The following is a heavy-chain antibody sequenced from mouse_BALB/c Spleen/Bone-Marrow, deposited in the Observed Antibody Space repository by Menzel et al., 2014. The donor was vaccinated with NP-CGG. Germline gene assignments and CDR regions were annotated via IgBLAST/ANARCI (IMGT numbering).Heavy chain of an antibody. CDR1: GYSITSGYS. J-gene: IGHJ1*01. V-gene: IGHV3-1*02. D-gene: IGHD1-1*01. CDR2: IHYSGST. CDR3: ASSTTVVADGYFDV. Sequence: QSGPDLVKPSQSLSLTCTVTGYSITSGYSWHWIRQFPGNKLEWMGYIHYSGSTNYNPSLKSRISITRDTSKDQFFLQLNSVTTEDTATYYCASSTTVVADGYFDVWGAGTTVTVSS.